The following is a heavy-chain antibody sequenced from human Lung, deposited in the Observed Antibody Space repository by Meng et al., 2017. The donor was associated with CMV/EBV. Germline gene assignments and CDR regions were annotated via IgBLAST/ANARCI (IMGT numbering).Heavy chain of an antibody. CDR3: VREGYHSSSSSCYRQYFTYGYGV. V-gene: IGHV3-23*03. J-gene: IGHJ6*02. CDR1: GFTFGNYA. Sequence: GESLKISCAASGFTFGNYAMHWVRQAPGKGLEWVSVISCGYGSKYYADSVEGRFTISRDNSRKTLYLQMNGLRAEDTAVYYCVREGYHSSSSSCYRQYFTYGYGVWGQGTTVTVSS. D-gene: IGHD2-2*02. CDR2: ISCGYGSK.